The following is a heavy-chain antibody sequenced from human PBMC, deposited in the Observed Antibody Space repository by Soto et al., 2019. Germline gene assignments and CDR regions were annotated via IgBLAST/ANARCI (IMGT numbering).Heavy chain of an antibody. Sequence: PGESLKISCVGSGFSFSRYTVGWVRQVPGKGLEWMGVIHPGDSDTIYSPSFQCQVTISADKSISTAYLQWSSLKASDTAMYYCTLAYGDSYYYYYGMDGRGQGTTVTVSS. CDR1: GFSFSRYT. V-gene: IGHV5-51*01. CDR2: IHPGDSDT. J-gene: IGHJ6*02. D-gene: IGHD4-17*01. CDR3: TLAYGDSYYYYYGMDG.